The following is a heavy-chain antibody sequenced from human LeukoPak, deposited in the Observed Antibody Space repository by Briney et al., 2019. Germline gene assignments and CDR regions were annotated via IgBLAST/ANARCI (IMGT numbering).Heavy chain of an antibody. CDR3: ARSARRGSSYYLGVAYMDV. Sequence: SETLSLTCTVSGGSISSYYWSWIRQPPGKGLEWIGYIFYSGSTNYNPSLKSRVTISVDTSKDQFSLKLSSVTAADTAVYYCARSARRGSSYYLGVAYMDVWGKGTTVTISS. CDR1: GGSISSYY. D-gene: IGHD1-26*01. J-gene: IGHJ6*03. CDR2: IFYSGST. V-gene: IGHV4-59*01.